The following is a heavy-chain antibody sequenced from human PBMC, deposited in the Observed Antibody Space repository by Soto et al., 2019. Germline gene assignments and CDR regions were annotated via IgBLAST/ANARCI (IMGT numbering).Heavy chain of an antibody. CDR3: ARQHPFYGDYGLSLEP. CDR2: IYYSGST. J-gene: IGHJ5*02. D-gene: IGHD4-17*01. CDR1: GGSISSSSYY. Sequence: SETLSLTCTVSGGSISSSSYYWGWIRQPPGKWLEWIGSIYYSGSTYYNPSLKSRVTISVDTSKNQFSLKLSSVTAAGTAVYYCARQHPFYGDYGLSLEPWGKGSLVTVSS. V-gene: IGHV4-39*01.